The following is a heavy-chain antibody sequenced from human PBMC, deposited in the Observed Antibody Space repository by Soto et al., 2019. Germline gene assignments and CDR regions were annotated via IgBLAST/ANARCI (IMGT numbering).Heavy chain of an antibody. CDR2: IFPTGAT. Sequence: LSLTCTVSGGSISSSSYYWSWIRQTPGKGLEWIGYIFPTGATEYTPSLKSRITMSVDTSKSQFSLKVTTVTAADAAVYYCARQPVAPGLRYFDSWGQGTLVTVSS. D-gene: IGHD5-12*01. CDR1: GGSISSSSYY. CDR3: ARQPVAPGLRYFDS. V-gene: IGHV4-61*05. J-gene: IGHJ4*02.